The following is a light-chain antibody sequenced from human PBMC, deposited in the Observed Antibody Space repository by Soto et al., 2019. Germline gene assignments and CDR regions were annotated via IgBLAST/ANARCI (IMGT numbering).Light chain of an antibody. CDR1: QSISTY. J-gene: IGKJ2*01. CDR3: QQSYSSPMYT. Sequence: DIQMTQSPSALSASVGDRVTIACRASQSISTYLNWYQQTPGKAPKLLIYATSNLQSGVPSRFSGSGSGREFTLTISSLQPEDFATYYCQQSYSSPMYTFGQGTNLKIK. CDR2: ATS. V-gene: IGKV1-39*01.